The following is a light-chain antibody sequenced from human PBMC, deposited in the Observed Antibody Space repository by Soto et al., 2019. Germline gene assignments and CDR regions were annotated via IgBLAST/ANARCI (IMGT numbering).Light chain of an antibody. CDR3: QQYSNWPPWT. J-gene: IGKJ1*01. CDR1: QSVSSSY. Sequence: EIVLTQSPGTLSLSPGERATLSCRASQSVSSSYLAWYQQKPGQAPRLLIYGASSRATGIPDRFSGSGSGTEFTLTISSLQSEDSAVYYCQQYSNWPPWTFGQGTKVDIK. V-gene: IGKV3-20*01. CDR2: GAS.